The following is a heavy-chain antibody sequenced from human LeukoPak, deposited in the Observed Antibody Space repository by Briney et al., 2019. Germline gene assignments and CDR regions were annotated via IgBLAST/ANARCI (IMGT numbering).Heavy chain of an antibody. CDR1: GYTFTSYY. J-gene: IGHJ6*03. CDR3: ARVGDGYNYDYYYMDV. Sequence: ASVRVSCKASGYTFTSYYMHWVRQAPGQGREWMGIINPSGGSTSYAQKFQGRVTMTRDTSTSTVYMELSSLRSEDTAVYYCARVGDGYNYDYYYMDVWGKGTTVTVSS. V-gene: IGHV1-46*01. CDR2: INPSGGST. D-gene: IGHD5-24*01.